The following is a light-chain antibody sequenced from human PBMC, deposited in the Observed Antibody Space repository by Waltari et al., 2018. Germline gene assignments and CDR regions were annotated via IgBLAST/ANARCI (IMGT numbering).Light chain of an antibody. CDR3: QQYKRWPPIT. CDR2: VAF. J-gene: IGKJ5*01. V-gene: IGKV3-15*01. Sequence: EVVMTQSPATLSVSPGERATLSCRASHGISDNLAWYQQKPGQAPRLLIYVAFTRATGIPARFTGRGSGTELTLTISSLQSEDSAVYYCQQYKRWPPITFGQGTRLEIK. CDR1: HGISDN.